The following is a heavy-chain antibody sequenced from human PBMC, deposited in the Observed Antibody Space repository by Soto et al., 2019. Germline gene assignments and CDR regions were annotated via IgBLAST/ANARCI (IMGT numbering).Heavy chain of an antibody. CDR2: ISYDGSNK. J-gene: IGHJ4*02. CDR1: GFTFSSYG. Sequence: GGSLRLSCAASGFTFSSYGMHWVRQAPGKGLEWVAVISYDGSNKYYADSVKGRFTISRDNSKSTLYLQMNSLRAEDTAVYYCAKDRRGSSWFDYWGQGTLVTVSS. V-gene: IGHV3-30*18. D-gene: IGHD6-13*01. CDR3: AKDRRGSSWFDY.